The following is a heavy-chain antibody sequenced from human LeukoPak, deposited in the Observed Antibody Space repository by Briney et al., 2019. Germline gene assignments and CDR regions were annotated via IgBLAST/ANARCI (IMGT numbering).Heavy chain of an antibody. CDR1: GGSISSGSYY. V-gene: IGHV4-61*02. CDR2: IYTSGST. Sequence: PSQTLSLTCTVSGGSISSGSYYWSWIRQPAGKGLEWIGRIYTSGSTNYNPSLKSRVTISVDTSKNQFSLKLSSVTAADTAVYYCARDVRYCSSTSCYLEVWGQETLVTVSS. CDR3: ARDVRYCSSTSCYLEV. D-gene: IGHD2-2*01. J-gene: IGHJ4*02.